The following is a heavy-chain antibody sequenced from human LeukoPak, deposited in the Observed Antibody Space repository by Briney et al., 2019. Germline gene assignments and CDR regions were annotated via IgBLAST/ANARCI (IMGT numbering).Heavy chain of an antibody. Sequence: PGRSLRLSCAASGFTFDDYAMHWVRQAPGKGLEWVSGISWNSGSIGYADSVKGRFTISRDNAKNSLYLQMNSLRAEDTAVYYCARSRPASIAASFDYWGQGTLVTVSS. J-gene: IGHJ4*02. V-gene: IGHV3-9*01. D-gene: IGHD6-6*01. CDR3: ARSRPASIAASFDY. CDR1: GFTFDDYA. CDR2: ISWNSGSI.